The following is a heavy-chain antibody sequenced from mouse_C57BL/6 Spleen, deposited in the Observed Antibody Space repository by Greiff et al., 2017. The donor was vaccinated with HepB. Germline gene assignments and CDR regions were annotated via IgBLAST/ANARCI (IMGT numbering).Heavy chain of an antibody. CDR1: GYAFSSPW. D-gene: IGHD1-1*01. V-gene: IGHV1-82*01. CDR3: AARGFITPFAY. Sequence: QVQLQQSGPELVKPGASVKISCKASGYAFSSPWMNWVKQRPGKGLEWIGRIYPGDGETNYNGKFKGKATLTADKSSSTAYMRLRSLTSSDSSVYFCAARGFITPFAYWGQGTLVTVSA. CDR2: IYPGDGET. J-gene: IGHJ3*01.